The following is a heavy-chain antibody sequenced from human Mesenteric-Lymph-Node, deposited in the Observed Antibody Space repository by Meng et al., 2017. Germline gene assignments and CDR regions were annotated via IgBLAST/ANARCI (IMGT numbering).Heavy chain of an antibody. J-gene: IGHJ6*02. Sequence: GSLRLSCTVSGGSISSSSYYWGWIRQPPGKGLEWIGSIYYSGSTYYNPSLKSRVTISVDTSKNQFSLKLSSVTAADTAVYYCARAYGSGRSYYGMDVWGQGTTVTVSS. D-gene: IGHD3-10*01. CDR1: GGSISSSSYY. V-gene: IGHV4-39*07. CDR2: IYYSGST. CDR3: ARAYGSGRSYYGMDV.